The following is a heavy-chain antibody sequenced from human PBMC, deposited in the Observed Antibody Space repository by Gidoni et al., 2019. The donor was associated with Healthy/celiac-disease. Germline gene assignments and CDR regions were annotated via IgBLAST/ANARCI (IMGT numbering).Heavy chain of an antibody. D-gene: IGHD2-21*02. V-gene: IGHV4-59*01. CDR2: IYYSGST. Sequence: QVQLQESGPGLVKPSETLSLTCTVSGGSISSYYWSWIRQPPGKGLEWIGYIYYSGSTNYNPSLKSRVTISVDTSKNQFSLKLSSVTAADTAVYYCARRVPYCGGDCYSWDDAFDIWGQGTMVTVSS. J-gene: IGHJ3*02. CDR3: ARRVPYCGGDCYSWDDAFDI. CDR1: GGSISSYY.